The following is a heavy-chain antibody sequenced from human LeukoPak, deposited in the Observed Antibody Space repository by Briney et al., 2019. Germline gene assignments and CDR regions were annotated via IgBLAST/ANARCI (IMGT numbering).Heavy chain of an antibody. Sequence: ASVKVSCKASGYTFTSYYMHWVRQAPGQGLEWMGIINPSGGSTSYAQKFQGRVTMTRDMSTSTVYMELSSLRPEDTAVYYCASSYDSSGYFDYWGQGTLVTVSS. CDR2: INPSGGST. CDR3: ASSYDSSGYFDY. CDR1: GYTFTSYY. J-gene: IGHJ4*02. V-gene: IGHV1-46*01. D-gene: IGHD3-22*01.